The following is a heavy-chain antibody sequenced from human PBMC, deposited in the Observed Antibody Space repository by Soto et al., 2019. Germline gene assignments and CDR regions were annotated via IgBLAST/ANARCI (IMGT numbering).Heavy chain of an antibody. D-gene: IGHD3-16*01. V-gene: IGHV1-69*02. CDR1: GGTFSNYT. J-gene: IGHJ4*02. Sequence: QVQLVQSGAEVKKPGSSVKVSCKASGGTFSNYTISWVRQAPGQGLEWMGRIIPILRMADYAQKFQGRVTITADKSTGTAYMELSSLRSEVTAVYYCASVSGGVHFDFWGQGTLVTVSS. CDR2: IIPILRMA. CDR3: ASVSGGVHFDF.